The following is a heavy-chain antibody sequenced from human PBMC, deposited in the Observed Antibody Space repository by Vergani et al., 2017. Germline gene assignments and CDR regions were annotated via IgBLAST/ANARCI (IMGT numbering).Heavy chain of an antibody. J-gene: IGHJ4*02. Sequence: EVQLLESGGGLVQPGGSLRLSCAASGFTFSSYAMSWVRQAPGKGLYWVSAISGSGGSTYYADSVKGRFTISRDNAKNTLYLQMNSLRAEDTAVYYCAKDPRITLFGLEGVSPPGTCYFDYWGQGTLVTVSS. CDR3: AKDPRITLFGLEGVSPPGTCYFDY. V-gene: IGHV3-23*01. CDR2: ISGSGGST. CDR1: GFTFSSYA. D-gene: IGHD3-3*01.